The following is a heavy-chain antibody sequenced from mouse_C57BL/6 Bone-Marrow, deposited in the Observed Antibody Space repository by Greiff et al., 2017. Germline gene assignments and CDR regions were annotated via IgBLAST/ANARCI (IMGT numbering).Heavy chain of an antibody. J-gene: IGHJ4*01. CDR2: IWTGGGT. V-gene: IGHV2-9-1*01. D-gene: IGHD1-1*01. CDR1: GFSLTSYA. CDR3: ARTLYGSSPYYAMDY. Sequence: VQRVESGPGLVAPSQNLSITCTVSGFSLTSYAISWVRQPPGKGLEWLGVIWTGGGTNYNSALKSRLSISKDNSKSQVFLKMNSLQTDDTARYYCARTLYGSSPYYAMDYWGQGTSVTVSS.